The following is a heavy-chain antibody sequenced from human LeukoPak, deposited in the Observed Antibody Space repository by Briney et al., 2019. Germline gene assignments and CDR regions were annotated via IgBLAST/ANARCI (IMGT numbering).Heavy chain of an antibody. J-gene: IGHJ3*01. CDR3: ARDSGDDAFDF. CDR2: INPKSGGT. CDR1: GYTFTGYY. Sequence: ASVKVSCKASGYTFTGYYMHWVRQAPGRGLEWMGWINPKSGGTNSAQKFQGRVTMTRDTSINTGYMELSGVTSDDTAVYFCARDSGDDAFDFWGQGTMVTVSS. D-gene: IGHD1-26*01. V-gene: IGHV1-2*02.